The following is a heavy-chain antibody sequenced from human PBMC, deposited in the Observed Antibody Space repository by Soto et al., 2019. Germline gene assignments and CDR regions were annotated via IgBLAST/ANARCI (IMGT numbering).Heavy chain of an antibody. D-gene: IGHD3-22*01. J-gene: IGHJ4*02. Sequence: SETLSLTSAVYGGSFSGYYWSWIRQPPGKGLEWIGEINYSGSTNYNPSLKSRVTISVDTSKNQFSLKLSSVTAADTAVYYCAREGSYDSSGYYPVWYFDYWGQGTLVTVSS. CDR3: AREGSYDSSGYYPVWYFDY. CDR1: GGSFSGYY. CDR2: INYSGST. V-gene: IGHV4-34*01.